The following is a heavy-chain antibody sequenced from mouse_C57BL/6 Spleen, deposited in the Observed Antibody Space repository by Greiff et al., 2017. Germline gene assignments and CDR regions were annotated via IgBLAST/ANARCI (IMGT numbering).Heavy chain of an antibody. CDR2: IRNKANNPTS. Sequence: EVKVEESGGGLVQPGGSMKLSCAASGFTFRAAWMDWVRQSPEQGLEWVAEIRNKANNPTSYYAVSVKGRLTISRDDSKSSVYLQMNSFRAEDTGIYYCTRRGLDVWGTGTTVTVSS. D-gene: IGHD3-1*01. V-gene: IGHV6-6*01. J-gene: IGHJ1*03. CDR1: GFTFRAAW. CDR3: TRRGLDV.